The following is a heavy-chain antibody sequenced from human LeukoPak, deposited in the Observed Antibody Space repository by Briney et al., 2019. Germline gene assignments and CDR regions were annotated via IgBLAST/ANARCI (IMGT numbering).Heavy chain of an antibody. V-gene: IGHV4-4*02. J-gene: IGHJ6*04. CDR1: GGSISSSNW. CDR2: IYHSGST. CDR3: ARTYYDILTGYFYGMDV. Sequence: PSGTLSLTCAVSGGSISSSNWWSGVRQPPGKGLEWIGEIYHSGSTNYNPSLKSRVTISVDKSKNHFSLKLSSVTAADTAVYYCARTYYDILTGYFYGMDVWGKGTTVTVSS. D-gene: IGHD3-9*01.